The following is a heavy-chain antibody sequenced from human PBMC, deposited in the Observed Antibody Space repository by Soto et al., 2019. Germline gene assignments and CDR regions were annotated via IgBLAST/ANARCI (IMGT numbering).Heavy chain of an antibody. D-gene: IGHD3-10*01. Sequence: QMQLQESGPGLVKPSQTLSLTCTVSGGSITSSESYWSWIRQAPGKGLEWIAYIYHSGSTYYNPSLKSRLTISVDTSQSQFSLKLSSVTAADTAVYYCVRDRGGYGLNACWGRGTLVTVSS. CDR3: VRDRGGYGLNAC. CDR2: IYHSGST. CDR1: GGSITSSESY. V-gene: IGHV4-30-4*01. J-gene: IGHJ4*02.